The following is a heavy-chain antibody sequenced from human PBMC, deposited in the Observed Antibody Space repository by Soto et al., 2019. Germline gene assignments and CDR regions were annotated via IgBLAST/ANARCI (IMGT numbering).Heavy chain of an antibody. CDR3: ATDLPTTIAAHPLQYYYYGGMDV. CDR2: FDPEDGET. D-gene: IGHD6-13*01. Sequence: ASVKVSCKVSGYTLTELSMHWVRQAPGKGLEWMGGFDPEDGETIYAQKFQGRVTMTEDTSTDTAYMELSSLRSEDTAVYYCATDLPTTIAAHPLQYYYYGGMDVWGQGTTVTVSS. V-gene: IGHV1-24*01. CDR1: GYTLTELS. J-gene: IGHJ6*02.